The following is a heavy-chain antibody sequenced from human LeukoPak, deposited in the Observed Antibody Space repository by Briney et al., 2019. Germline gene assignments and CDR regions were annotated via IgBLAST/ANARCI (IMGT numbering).Heavy chain of an antibody. J-gene: IGHJ6*02. Sequence: ASVKVSCKASGYTSTSYGISWVRQAPGQGLEWMGWISAYNGNTNYAQKLQGRVTMTTDTSTSTAYMELRSLRSDDTAVYYCARLIITIFGVVAHMDVWGQGTTVTVSS. V-gene: IGHV1-18*01. CDR3: ARLIITIFGVVAHMDV. CDR1: GYTSTSYG. D-gene: IGHD3-3*01. CDR2: ISAYNGNT.